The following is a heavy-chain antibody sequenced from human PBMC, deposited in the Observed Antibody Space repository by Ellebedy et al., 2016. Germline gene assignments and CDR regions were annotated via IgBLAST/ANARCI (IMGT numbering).Heavy chain of an antibody. D-gene: IGHD5-12*01. Sequence: ASVKVSXKASGYTFINYGIIWVRQAPGQGLEWMGWISTYNGNTIYAQKFQGRVTMTRDTSTNTAYMELSSLRSEDTAVYYCARWDSGFLSGVYYNYGMDVWGQGTTVTVSS. CDR3: ARWDSGFLSGVYYNYGMDV. J-gene: IGHJ6*02. V-gene: IGHV1-18*01. CDR2: ISTYNGNT. CDR1: GYTFINYG.